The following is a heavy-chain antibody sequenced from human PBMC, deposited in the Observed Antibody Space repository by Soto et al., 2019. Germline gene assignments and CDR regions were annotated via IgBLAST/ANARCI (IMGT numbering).Heavy chain of an antibody. J-gene: IGHJ4*03. V-gene: IGHV3-9*01. D-gene: IGHD2-8*01. Sequence: LQNTGKGLEWVSAISWNSGSIDYADSVKGRFTISRDNAKNSLYLQMNGLRAEDTALYYCARSRTHRGLYVAPGIWGQPPRVTVSS. CDR2: ISWNSGSI. CDR3: ARSRTHRGLYVAPGI.